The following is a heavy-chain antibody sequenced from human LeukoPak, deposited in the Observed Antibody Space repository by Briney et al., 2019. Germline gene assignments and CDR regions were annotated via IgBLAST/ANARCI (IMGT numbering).Heavy chain of an antibody. CDR3: ARYGDCSSTSCDDY. V-gene: IGHV1-69*13. CDR2: IIPIFGTA. D-gene: IGHD2-2*01. J-gene: IGHJ4*02. Sequence: SVKVFCKASGGTFSSYAISWVRQAPGQGLEWMGGIIPIFGTANYAQKFQGRVTITADESTSTAYMELSSLRSEDTAVYYCARYGDCSSTSCDDYWGQGTLVTVSS. CDR1: GGTFSSYA.